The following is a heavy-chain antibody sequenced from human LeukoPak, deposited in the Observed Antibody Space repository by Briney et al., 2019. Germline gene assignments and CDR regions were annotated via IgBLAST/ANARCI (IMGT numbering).Heavy chain of an antibody. J-gene: IGHJ6*02. CDR2: IYYSGST. CDR3: ARGSCSGGSCYPTYGMDV. V-gene: IGHV4-61*01. Sequence: KPSETLSLTCTVSGGSVSSGSYYWSWIRQPPGKGLEWIGYIYYSGSTNYNPSLKSRVTISVGTSKNQLSLKLSSVTAADTAVYYCARGSCSGGSCYPTYGMDVWGQGTTVTVSS. CDR1: GGSVSSGSYY. D-gene: IGHD2-15*01.